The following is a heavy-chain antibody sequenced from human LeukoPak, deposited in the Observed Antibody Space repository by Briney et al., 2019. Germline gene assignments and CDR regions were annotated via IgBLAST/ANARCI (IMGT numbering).Heavy chain of an antibody. Sequence: GGSLRLSCAASGFTFNYYAMSWVRQAPGKGLEWVAFIWYDGSDKYYADSVKGRFTISRDSSQSALYLQMNSLRPEDTAVYYCAKDQGGNYYDYMDVWGEGTTVTVSS. D-gene: IGHD3-16*01. CDR1: GFTFNYYA. V-gene: IGHV3-30*02. CDR3: AKDQGGNYYDYMDV. J-gene: IGHJ6*03. CDR2: IWYDGSDK.